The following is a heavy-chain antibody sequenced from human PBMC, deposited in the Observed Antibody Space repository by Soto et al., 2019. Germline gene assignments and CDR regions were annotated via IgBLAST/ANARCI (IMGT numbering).Heavy chain of an antibody. CDR2: ISANFGTA. CDR1: GYTFSSYG. Sequence: QVQLVQSGAEVKKPGSSVKVSCKASGYTFSSYGISWVRQAPGQGLEWMGGISANFGTANYAQKFQGRVTMTTDETTRTADKEVSRRRTEDTAVEYCSSTVSGWDTTYYYYYGMDVWGKGTTVTVSS. CDR3: SSTVSGWDTTYYYYYGMDV. V-gene: IGHV1-69*05. D-gene: IGHD6-19*01. J-gene: IGHJ6*04.